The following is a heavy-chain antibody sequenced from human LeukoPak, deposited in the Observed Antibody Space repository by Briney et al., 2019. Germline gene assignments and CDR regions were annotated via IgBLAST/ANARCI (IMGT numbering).Heavy chain of an antibody. J-gene: IGHJ6*03. CDR2: INPNSGGT. CDR1: GYTFTGYY. D-gene: IGHD3-10*01. V-gene: IGHV1-2*02. CDR3: ARETMVRGVIYYYYYMDV. Sequence: ASVKVSCKASGYTFTGYYMHWVRQAPGQGLEWMGWINPNSGGTNYAQKFQGRVTMTRDTSISTAYMELSRLRSDDTVVYYCARETMVRGVIYYYYYMDVWGKGTTVTVSS.